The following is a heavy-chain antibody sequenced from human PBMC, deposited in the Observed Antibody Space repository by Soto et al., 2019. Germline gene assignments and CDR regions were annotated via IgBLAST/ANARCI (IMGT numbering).Heavy chain of an antibody. CDR1: GFSLSTSGMC. CDR2: IDWDDDK. J-gene: IGHJ4*02. D-gene: IGHD4-17*01. Sequence: KSGPTLVNPTQTLTLTCTFSGFSLSTSGMCVSWIRQPPGKALEWLARIDWDDDKYYSTSLKTRLTISKDTSKNQVVLTMTNMDPVDTATYYCAQTGYYGDNLSVDYWGQGTLVTVSS. V-gene: IGHV2-70*11. CDR3: AQTGYYGDNLSVDY.